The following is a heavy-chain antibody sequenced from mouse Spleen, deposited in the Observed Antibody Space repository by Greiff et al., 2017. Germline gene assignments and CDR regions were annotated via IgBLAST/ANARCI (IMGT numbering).Heavy chain of an antibody. J-gene: IGHJ3*01. V-gene: IGHV1-15*01. CDR3: TSGATTRAWFAY. Sequence: VQLQQSGAELVRPGASVTLSCKASGYTFTDYEMHWVKQTPVHGLEWIGAIDPETGGTAYNQKFKGKAILTADKSSSTAYMELRSLTSEDSAVYYCTSGATTRAWFAYWGQGTLVTVSA. D-gene: IGHD2-12*01. CDR2: IDPETGGT. CDR1: GYTFTDYE.